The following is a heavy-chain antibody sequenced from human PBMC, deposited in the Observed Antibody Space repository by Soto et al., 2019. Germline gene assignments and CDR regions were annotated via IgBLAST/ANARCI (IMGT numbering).Heavy chain of an antibody. Sequence: QPGGSLRLSCAASGFTFSSYAMSWVRQAPGKGLEWVSAISGSGGSTYYADSVKGRFTISRDNSKNTLYLQMNSLRAEDTAVYYCAKKWREGSRSWYAEPDYWGQGTPVTVSS. D-gene: IGHD6-13*01. CDR1: GFTFSSYA. J-gene: IGHJ4*02. CDR3: AKKWREGSRSWYAEPDY. CDR2: ISGSGGST. V-gene: IGHV3-23*01.